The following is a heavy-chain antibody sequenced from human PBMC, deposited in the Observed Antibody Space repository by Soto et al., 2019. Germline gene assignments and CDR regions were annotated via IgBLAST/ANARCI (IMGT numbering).Heavy chain of an antibody. J-gene: IGHJ5*02. CDR3: ARKLSGWFDP. CDR1: GGSIIGYD. V-gene: IGHV4-59*01. CDR2: IHYSGST. Sequence: SSETLSLTCTVAGGSIIGYDWSWIRQPPGKGLEWIGYIHYSGSTNYNPSLKSRVTISLDTSKNQFSLKLTSVTAADTAVYYCARKLSGWFDPWGRGTLVTVSS.